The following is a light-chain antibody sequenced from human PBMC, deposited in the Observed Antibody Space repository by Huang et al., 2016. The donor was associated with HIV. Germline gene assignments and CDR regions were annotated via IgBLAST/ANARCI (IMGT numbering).Light chain of an antibody. J-gene: IGKJ5*01. CDR1: QAIGTY. Sequence: IQLTQSPTSLSASVGYRVAIACRASQAIGTYLNWFQQKPGRAPKLLISGGSSLHSGIPSRFIGSGSGTEFTLTIRGLQFDDFATYFCQQSYSALITFGQGTRLEIK. CDR2: GGS. CDR3: QQSYSALIT. V-gene: IGKV1-39*01.